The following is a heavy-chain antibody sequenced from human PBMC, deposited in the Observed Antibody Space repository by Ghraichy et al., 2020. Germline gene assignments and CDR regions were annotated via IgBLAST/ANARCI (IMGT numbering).Heavy chain of an antibody. CDR2: IFYSGTT. V-gene: IGHV4-59*01. D-gene: IGHD1-14*01. CDR1: GGSIRRNY. J-gene: IGHJ6*02. CDR3: ARNRGSSSYDYYGMDV. Sequence: SATLSLTCSVSGGSIRRNYWSWIRQPPGKGLEWIGYIFYSGTTNYNPVLKSRVTLSVDTSKNQFSLTVWSVNAADTAVYYCARNRGSSSYDYYGMDVWGQGTTVTVSS.